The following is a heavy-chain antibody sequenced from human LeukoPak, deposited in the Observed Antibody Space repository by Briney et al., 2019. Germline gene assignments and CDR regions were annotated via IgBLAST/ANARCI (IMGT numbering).Heavy chain of an antibody. CDR3: ATGAPYYYDSSGYETLGY. CDR1: GFTFSSCS. CDR2: ISGSSSSI. V-gene: IGHV3-48*04. Sequence: PGGSLRLSCAASGFTFSSCSVNWVRQAPGKGLEWVSYISGSSSSIKYADSVKGRFTISRDNAKNSLYLQMNSLRAEDTAVYYCATGAPYYYDSSGYETLGYWGQGTLVTVSS. D-gene: IGHD3-22*01. J-gene: IGHJ4*02.